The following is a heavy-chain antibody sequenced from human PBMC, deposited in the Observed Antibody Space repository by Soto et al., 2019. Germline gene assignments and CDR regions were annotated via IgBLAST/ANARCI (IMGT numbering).Heavy chain of an antibody. CDR3: AASYGSGYRAFDY. D-gene: IGHD3-10*01. CDR1: GDTFSFYT. CDR2: VNPIVSMS. Sequence: QVQLVQSGAEVRKPGSSVKVSCKASGDTFSFYTINWVRQAPGLGLEWMGRVNPIVSMSNYAQKFQGRVTITADKSTNTAYMQRSSLRSEDTAIYYCAASYGSGYRAFDYWGQGALVPVSS. J-gene: IGHJ4*02. V-gene: IGHV1-69*02.